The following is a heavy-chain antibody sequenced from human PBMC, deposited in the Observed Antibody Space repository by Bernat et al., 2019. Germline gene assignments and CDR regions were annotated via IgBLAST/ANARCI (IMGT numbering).Heavy chain of an antibody. V-gene: IGHV3-33*01. J-gene: IGHJ4*02. CDR2: IWYDGSNK. CDR3: ARGDPETGNTPSD. CDR1: GFTFSSYG. Sequence: QVQLVESGGGVVQPGRSLRLSCAASGFTFSSYGMHWVRQAPGKGLEWVAVIWYDGSNKYYADSVKGRFTISRDNSKNTLYLQMNSLRAEDTAVYYCARGDPETGNTPSDWGQGTLVTVSS. D-gene: IGHD7-27*01.